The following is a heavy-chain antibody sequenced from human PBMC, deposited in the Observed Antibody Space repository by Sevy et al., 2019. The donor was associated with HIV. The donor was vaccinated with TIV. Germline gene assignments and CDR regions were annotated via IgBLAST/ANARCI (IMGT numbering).Heavy chain of an antibody. V-gene: IGHV3-15*01. D-gene: IGHD3-3*01. CDR2: IKSNTDGGTT. CDR1: GITFTNAW. CDR3: ATKGNFWSGYQYFDY. J-gene: IGHJ4*02. Sequence: GGSLRLSCAASGITFTNAWMTWVRQAPGKGLEWVGRIKSNTDGGTTDYAAPVKGRFTISRDDSKSTLFLQMHSLKTDDTAEYYCATKGNFWSGYQYFDYWGQGTLVTVSS.